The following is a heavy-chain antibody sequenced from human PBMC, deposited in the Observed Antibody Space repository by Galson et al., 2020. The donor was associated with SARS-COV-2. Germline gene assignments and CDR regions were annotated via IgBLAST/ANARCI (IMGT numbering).Heavy chain of an antibody. Sequence: GESLKISCKGSGYSFTSYWIGWVRQMPGKGLEWMGIIYPGDSDTRYSPSFQGQVTISADKSISTAYLQWSSLKASDTAMYYCARQVAYGSGSYYNDRHDAFDIWGQGTMVTVSS. V-gene: IGHV5-51*01. D-gene: IGHD3-10*01. CDR1: GYSFTSYW. CDR2: IYPGDSDT. CDR3: ARQVAYGSGSYYNDRHDAFDI. J-gene: IGHJ3*02.